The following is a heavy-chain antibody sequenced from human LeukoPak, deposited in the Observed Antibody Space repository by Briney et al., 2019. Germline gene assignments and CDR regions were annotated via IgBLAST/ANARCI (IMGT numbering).Heavy chain of an antibody. CDR3: ATSSRPYTPFDY. Sequence: TGTLSLTCTGCGCSLSNYHWSWMRQPPGKGLEGVVYIYYSGSNNYNPSLKSRVSISVDTSKNQFSLKLSSVTAADTAVYFCATSSRPYTPFDYWGQGTLVTVSS. J-gene: IGHJ4*02. CDR2: IYYSGSN. CDR1: GCSLSNYH. D-gene: IGHD2-2*02. V-gene: IGHV4-59*01.